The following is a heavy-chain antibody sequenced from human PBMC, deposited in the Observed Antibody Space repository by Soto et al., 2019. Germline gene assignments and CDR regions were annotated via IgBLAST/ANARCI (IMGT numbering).Heavy chain of an antibody. D-gene: IGHD2-15*01. J-gene: IGHJ2*01. CDR1: GGTFSSYT. Sequence: QVQLVQSGAEVKKPGSSVKVSCKASGGTFSSYTISWVRQAPGQGLEWMGRIIPILGIANYAQKFQGRVTITADKSTSTAYMELSSLRSEDTAVYYCARLIGYCSGGSCPYWYFDLWGRGTLVTVSS. CDR2: IIPILGIA. CDR3: ARLIGYCSGGSCPYWYFDL. V-gene: IGHV1-69*02.